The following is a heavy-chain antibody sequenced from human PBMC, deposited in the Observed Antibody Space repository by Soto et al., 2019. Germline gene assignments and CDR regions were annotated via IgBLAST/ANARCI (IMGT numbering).Heavy chain of an antibody. Sequence: QVLLQQWGAGLLKPSETLSLTCAVYGGSFSDYYWSWIRQPPGKGLEWIGEINHSGFTNYNPSLKSRVAISVDTSKSQFSLKLSSVTAADTAVYYCARVDLGGRGNDFWGQGTLVTVSS. CDR1: GGSFSDYY. J-gene: IGHJ4*02. V-gene: IGHV4-34*01. D-gene: IGHD3-10*01. CDR2: INHSGFT. CDR3: ARVDLGGRGNDF.